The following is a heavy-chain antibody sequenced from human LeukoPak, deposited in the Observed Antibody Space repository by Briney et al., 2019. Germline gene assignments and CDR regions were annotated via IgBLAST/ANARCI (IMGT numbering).Heavy chain of an antibody. CDR1: DGSISIYY. Sequence: SETLSLTCTVLDGSISIYYWSWIRQPPGKGLEWIGYIYNSGSSNYNPSLKSRVTISADTSKNQFSLKLTSVTAADTAMYYCVRDRELTYWGQGTLVTVSS. D-gene: IGHD5-24*01. V-gene: IGHV4-59*01. CDR3: VRDRELTY. J-gene: IGHJ4*02. CDR2: IYNSGSS.